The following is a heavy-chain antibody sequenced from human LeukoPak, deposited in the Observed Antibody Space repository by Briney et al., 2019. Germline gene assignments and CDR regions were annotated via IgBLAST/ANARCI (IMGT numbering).Heavy chain of an antibody. J-gene: IGHJ4*02. CDR1: GGSISSYH. CDR2: LSTSGST. V-gene: IGHV4-4*07. CDR3: ARGPYYCSGDSCYPCFDY. D-gene: IGHD2-15*01. Sequence: PSETLSLTCTASGGSISSYHWSWFRQPAGKGLEWIGRLSTSGSTNYNPSLKSRVTMSVDTSKNQFSLKLSSVTAADTAVYYCARGPYYCSGDSCYPCFDYWGQGTLVTVSS.